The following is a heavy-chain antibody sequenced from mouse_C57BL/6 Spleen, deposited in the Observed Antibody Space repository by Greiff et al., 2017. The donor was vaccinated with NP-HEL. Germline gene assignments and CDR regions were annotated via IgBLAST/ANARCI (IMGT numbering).Heavy chain of an antibody. V-gene: IGHV1-26*01. CDR3: AKLEGFAY. J-gene: IGHJ3*01. Sequence: EVQLQQSGPELVKPGASVKISCKASGYTFTDYYMNWVKQSHGKSLEWIGDINPNNGGTSYNQKFKGKATLTVDKSSSTAYIELRILTSEDSAVYYCAKLEGFAYWGQGTRVTVSA. D-gene: IGHD4-1*01. CDR1: GYTFTDYY. CDR2: INPNNGGT.